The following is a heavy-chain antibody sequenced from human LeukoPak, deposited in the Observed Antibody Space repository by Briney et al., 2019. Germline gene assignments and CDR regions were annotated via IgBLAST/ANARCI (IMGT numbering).Heavy chain of an antibody. CDR3: ARGGGDCSSTSCYGFDP. Sequence: WASVKVSCKASGYTFTGYYMHWVRQAPGQGLEWMGWINPNSGGTNYAQKFQGRVTMTRDTSINTAYMELRSLRSDDTAVYYCARGGGDCSSTSCYGFDPWGQGTLVTVSS. D-gene: IGHD2-2*01. V-gene: IGHV1-2*02. CDR1: GYTFTGYY. CDR2: INPNSGGT. J-gene: IGHJ5*02.